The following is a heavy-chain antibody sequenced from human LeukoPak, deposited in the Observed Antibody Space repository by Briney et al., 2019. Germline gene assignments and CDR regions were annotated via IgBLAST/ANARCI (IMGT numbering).Heavy chain of an antibody. D-gene: IGHD1-26*01. CDR2: IKQDGSEK. CDR1: GFTFSSYW. J-gene: IGHJ3*02. Sequence: GSLRLSCAASGFTFSSYWMSWVRQAPGKGLEWVANIKQDGSEKCYVDSVKGRFTISRDNAKNSLYLQMNSLRAEDTAVYYCAREAMGALGVYFDIWGQGTMVTVSS. V-gene: IGHV3-7*01. CDR3: AREAMGALGVYFDI.